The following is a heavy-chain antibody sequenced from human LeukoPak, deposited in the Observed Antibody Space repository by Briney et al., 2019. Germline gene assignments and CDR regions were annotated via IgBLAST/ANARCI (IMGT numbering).Heavy chain of an antibody. CDR3: ARQIAVSGLFDL. Sequence: PGGSLTLSCAASGFTFSDYYMSWIRQAPGRGLEWISYISLSGSTIHYADSVKGRFTISRDNARNSLYLHMNSVRAEDTAVYYCARQIAVSGLFDLWGQGALVTVSS. CDR2: ISLSGSTI. CDR1: GFTFSDYY. J-gene: IGHJ4*02. D-gene: IGHD6-19*01. V-gene: IGHV3-11*01.